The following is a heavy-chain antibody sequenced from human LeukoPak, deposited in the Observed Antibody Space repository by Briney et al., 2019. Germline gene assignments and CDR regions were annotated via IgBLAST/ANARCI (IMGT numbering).Heavy chain of an antibody. CDR3: ANVIIVAAGYEYFQH. J-gene: IGHJ1*01. D-gene: IGHD6-13*01. CDR1: GFTFSNYA. Sequence: GGSLRLSCAASGFTFSNYAMHWVRQGLVKGLESMAVVSHDGIQTYYADSVKGRFTISRDNSKNTLYLQMSSLRAEDTAVYYCANVIIVAAGYEYFQHWGQGTLVSVSS. V-gene: IGHV3-30-3*01. CDR2: VSHDGIQT.